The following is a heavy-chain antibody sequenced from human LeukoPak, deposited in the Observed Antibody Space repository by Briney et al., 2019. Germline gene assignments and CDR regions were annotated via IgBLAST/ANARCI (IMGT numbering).Heavy chain of an antibody. CDR3: ARVWEDTIFGVADLDY. V-gene: IGHV1-18*04. Sequence: AASVKVSCKASGYTFTGDYLHWVRRAPGQGLEWMGWISAYNGNTNYAQKLQGKVTMTTDTSTSTAYMELRSLRSDDTAVYYCARVWEDTIFGVADLDYWGQGTLVTVSS. D-gene: IGHD3-3*01. J-gene: IGHJ4*02. CDR1: GYTFTGDY. CDR2: ISAYNGNT.